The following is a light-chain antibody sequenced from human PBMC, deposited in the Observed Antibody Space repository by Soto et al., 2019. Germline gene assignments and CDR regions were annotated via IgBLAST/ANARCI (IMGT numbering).Light chain of an antibody. V-gene: IGLV4-69*01. Sequence: QLVLTQSPSASASLGASVKLTCTLRSGHSTYAIAWHQQQPEKGPRYLMRVNSDGSHTKGDGIPDRFSGSSSGAERHLTISSLQSEDEADYYCQTWGTGIPVVFGGGTKVTVL. CDR1: SGHSTYA. J-gene: IGLJ2*01. CDR2: VNSDGSH. CDR3: QTWGTGIPVV.